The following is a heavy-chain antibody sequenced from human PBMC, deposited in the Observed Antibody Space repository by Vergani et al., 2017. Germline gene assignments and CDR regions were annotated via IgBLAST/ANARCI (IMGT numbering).Heavy chain of an antibody. CDR1: GFTFIMHA. V-gene: IGHV3-23*01. Sequence: EVQLLESGGDLVQPGGSLRLSCAASGFTFIMHAMSWVRQAPGKGLEWVSTLSASDRRTHYADSVKGRFTISRDNFKNTLYLQVNSLRAEDTAVYYCSRGAYYMDVWGKGTTVTVSS. J-gene: IGHJ6*03. CDR3: SRGAYYMDV. CDR2: LSASDRRT.